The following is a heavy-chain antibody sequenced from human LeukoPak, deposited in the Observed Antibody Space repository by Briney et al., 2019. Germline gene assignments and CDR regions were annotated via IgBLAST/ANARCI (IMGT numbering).Heavy chain of an antibody. D-gene: IGHD3-10*01. CDR3: ARSSGYDSGSQRYFDY. V-gene: IGHV3-7*01. CDR1: GFMLSSYW. J-gene: IGHJ4*02. CDR2: IKQDGSEK. Sequence: GGSLRLSCAASGFMLSSYWMSWVRQAPGKGLEWVANIKQDGSEKYYVDSVKGRFTISRDNAKNSLYLQMNSLRAEDTAVYYCARSSGYDSGSQRYFDYWGQGTLVTVSS.